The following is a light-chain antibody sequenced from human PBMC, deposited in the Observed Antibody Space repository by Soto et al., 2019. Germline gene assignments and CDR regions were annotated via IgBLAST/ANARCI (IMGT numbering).Light chain of an antibody. CDR2: EGS. J-gene: IGLJ2*01. V-gene: IGLV2-23*01. CDR3: CSYAGNQAV. Sequence: QSVLTQPASVSGSPGQSITISCTGTSSDVGSYNLVSWYQQHPGKAPKLMIYEGSKRPSGVSNRFSGSKSGNTASLTISGLQAEDEADYYCCSYAGNQAVFGGGTKVTVL. CDR1: SSDVGSYNL.